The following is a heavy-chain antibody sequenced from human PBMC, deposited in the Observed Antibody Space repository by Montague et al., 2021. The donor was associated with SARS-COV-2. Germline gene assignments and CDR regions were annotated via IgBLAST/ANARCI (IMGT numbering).Heavy chain of an antibody. D-gene: IGHD1-1*01. CDR1: GDSVSIKSAT. CDR3: TSGREGNYNVMDV. Sequence: CAISGDSVSIKSATRNWVRHTPSSELEWLVGTYYRSKWNNDYAVSVRGRVTINPDTSKNQFSLQLNSVTPEDQAIYYCTSGREGNYNVMDVWGQGTRSPSP. V-gene: IGHV6-1*01. J-gene: IGHJ6*02. CDR2: TYYRSKWNN.